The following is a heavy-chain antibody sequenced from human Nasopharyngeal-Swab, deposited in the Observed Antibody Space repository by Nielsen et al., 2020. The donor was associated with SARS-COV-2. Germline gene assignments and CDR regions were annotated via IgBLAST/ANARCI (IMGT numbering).Heavy chain of an antibody. D-gene: IGHD2/OR15-2a*01. J-gene: IGHJ2*01. CDR1: GFSLSTSGMC. V-gene: IGHV2-70*12. Sequence: SGPTLVKPTQTLTLTCTFSGFSLSTSGMCVSWIRQPPGKALEWLARIDWDDDKYYSTSLRTRLTISKDTSKNQVVLTMTNMDPVDTATYYCAHRLSLYGYFDLWGRGTLVTVSS. CDR2: IDWDDDK. CDR3: AHRLSLYGYFDL.